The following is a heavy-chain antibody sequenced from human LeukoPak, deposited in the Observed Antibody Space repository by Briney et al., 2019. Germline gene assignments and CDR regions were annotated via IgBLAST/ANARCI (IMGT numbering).Heavy chain of an antibody. Sequence: ASVKVSCKASGYTFTDYYMYWVRQAPGQGLEWMGWINPNSGGTNYAQKFQGRVTMTRDTSISTAYMELSRLRSDDTAVYFCARDRTKIPGISMVRGVTKFYYYYMDIWGKGTTVTVSS. CDR2: INPNSGGT. CDR3: ARDRTKIPGISMVRGVTKFYYYYMDI. V-gene: IGHV1-2*02. J-gene: IGHJ6*03. CDR1: GYTFTDYY. D-gene: IGHD3-10*01.